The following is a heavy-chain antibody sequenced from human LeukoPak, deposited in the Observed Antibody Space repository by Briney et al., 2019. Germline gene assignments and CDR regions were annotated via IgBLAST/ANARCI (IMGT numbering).Heavy chain of an antibody. CDR2: ISCSGDKT. CDR3: AGDGDSSGWSFFDF. D-gene: IGHD6-19*01. J-gene: IGHJ4*02. V-gene: IGHV3-23*01. Sequence: GGSLRLSCAASGFTFSSYDMSWVRQAPGKGLEWIAAISCSGDKTYYADSVRGRFNISRDNSKNTLSLQMNSLRAEDTAVYYCAGDGDSSGWSFFDFWGQGTLVTVSS. CDR1: GFTFSSYD.